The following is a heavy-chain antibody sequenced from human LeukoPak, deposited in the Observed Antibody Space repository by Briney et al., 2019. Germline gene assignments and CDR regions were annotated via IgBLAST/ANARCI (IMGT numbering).Heavy chain of an antibody. CDR2: ISGGGGST. Sequence: PGGSLRLSCAASGFTFSSYAMSWVRQAPGKGLEWVSAISGGGGSTYYADSVKGRFTISRDNAKNSLYLQMNSLRAEDTAVYYCARGVGEYFDWYYFDYWGQGTLVTVSS. V-gene: IGHV3-23*01. J-gene: IGHJ4*02. D-gene: IGHD3-9*01. CDR3: ARGVGEYFDWYYFDY. CDR1: GFTFSSYA.